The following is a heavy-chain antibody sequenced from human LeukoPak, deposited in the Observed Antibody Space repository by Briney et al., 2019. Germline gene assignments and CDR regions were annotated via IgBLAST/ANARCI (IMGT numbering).Heavy chain of an antibody. CDR2: ISSSGSTI. CDR1: GFTFSSYE. V-gene: IGHV3-48*03. Sequence: GGSLRLSCAASGFTFSSYEMNWVRQAPGKGLEWVSYISSSGSTIYYADSVKGRFTISKDNAKNSLYLQMNSLRAEDMAVYYCASGMYYYDSSGYFDYWGQGTLVTVSS. D-gene: IGHD3-22*01. J-gene: IGHJ4*02. CDR3: ASGMYYYDSSGYFDY.